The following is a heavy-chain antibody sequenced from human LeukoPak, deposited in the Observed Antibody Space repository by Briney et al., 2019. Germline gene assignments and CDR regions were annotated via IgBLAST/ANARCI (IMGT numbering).Heavy chain of an antibody. Sequence: GGSLRLSCVASGVTLSNYAMSWARQAPGKGLEWVAVISYDGSNKYYADSVKGRFTISRDNSKNTLYLQMNSLRAEDTAVYYCARDVLEVPVVMLDYWGQGTLVTVSS. V-gene: IGHV3-30-3*01. CDR3: ARDVLEVPVVMLDY. CDR2: ISYDGSNK. D-gene: IGHD2-2*01. J-gene: IGHJ4*02. CDR1: GVTLSNYA.